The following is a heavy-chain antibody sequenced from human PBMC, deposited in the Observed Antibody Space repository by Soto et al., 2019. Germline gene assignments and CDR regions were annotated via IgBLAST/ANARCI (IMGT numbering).Heavy chain of an antibody. D-gene: IGHD3-16*01. CDR1: GFTVSSNY. CDR2: IYSGGST. CDR3: ASSHGGTQPPHWFDP. J-gene: IGHJ5*02. Sequence: GGSLRLSCAASGFTVSSNYMSWVRQAPGKGLEWVSVIYSGGSTYYADSVKGRFTISRDNSKNTLYLQMNSLRAEDTAVYYCASSHGGTQPPHWFDPWGQGTLVTVSS. V-gene: IGHV3-53*01.